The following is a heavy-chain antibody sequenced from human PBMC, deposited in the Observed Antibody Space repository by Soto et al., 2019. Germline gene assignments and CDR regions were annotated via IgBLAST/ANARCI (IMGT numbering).Heavy chain of an antibody. CDR2: ISRDGGST. CDR3: ARDRDDSGNSAKDY. D-gene: IGHD3-10*01. Sequence: GGSLRLSCEASGFTFDDYTMHWVRQAPGKGLEWVSLISRDGGSTYYADSVKGRLTISRDNAKNSVYLQMKSLRAEDTAVYYCARDRDDSGNSAKDYWGQGTLVTVSS. V-gene: IGHV3-43*01. J-gene: IGHJ4*02. CDR1: GFTFDDYT.